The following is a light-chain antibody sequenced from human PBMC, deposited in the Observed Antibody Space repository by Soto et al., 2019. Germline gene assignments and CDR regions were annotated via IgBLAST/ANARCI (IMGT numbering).Light chain of an antibody. Sequence: AIRMTQSPSSFSASTGDRVNITCRASQGISSYLAWYQQKPGKAPKLLIYAASTLQSGGPSRFSGSGSGTDFTLTISCLQSEDFATYYCQQYYSYPHTFGQGTNVEIK. J-gene: IGKJ1*01. V-gene: IGKV1-8*01. CDR2: AAS. CDR3: QQYYSYPHT. CDR1: QGISSY.